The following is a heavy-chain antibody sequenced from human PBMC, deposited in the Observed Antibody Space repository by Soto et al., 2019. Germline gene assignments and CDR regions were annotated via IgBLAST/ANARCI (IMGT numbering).Heavy chain of an antibody. Sequence: SETLSLTCAVYGGSFSGYYWSWIRQPPEKGLEWIGEINHSGSTNYNPSLKSRVTISVDTSKNQFSLKLSSVTAADTAVYYCASKAMAYYYYYGMDVWGQGTTVTVSS. D-gene: IGHD5-18*01. CDR1: GGSFSGYY. CDR3: ASKAMAYYYYYGMDV. V-gene: IGHV4-34*01. J-gene: IGHJ6*02. CDR2: INHSGST.